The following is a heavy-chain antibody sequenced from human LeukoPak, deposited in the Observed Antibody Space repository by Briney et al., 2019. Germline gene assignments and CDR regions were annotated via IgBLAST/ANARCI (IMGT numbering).Heavy chain of an antibody. V-gene: IGHV4-59*01. CDR2: IYYSGST. Sequence: SETLSLTCTVSGGSISSCYWSWIRQPPGKGLEWIGYIYYSGSTNYNPSLKSRVTISVDTSKNQFSLKLSSVTAADTAVYYCARAPSNLKTWIQLCPSNFDIWGQGTMVTVSS. D-gene: IGHD5-18*01. J-gene: IGHJ3*02. CDR3: ARAPSNLKTWIQLCPSNFDI. CDR1: GGSISSCY.